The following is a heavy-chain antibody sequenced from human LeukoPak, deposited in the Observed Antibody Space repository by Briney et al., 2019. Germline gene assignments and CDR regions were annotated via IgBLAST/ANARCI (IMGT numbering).Heavy chain of an antibody. J-gene: IGHJ6*03. D-gene: IGHD2-2*01. CDR1: GYTFTSYY. CDR2: INPSGGST. CDR3: VRSGYCSSTSCYPASYYYYMDV. Sequence: ASVKVSCKASGYTFTSYYMHWVRQAPGQGLEWMGIINPSGGSTSYAQKFQGRVTMTRDTSTSTVYMELSSLRSEDTAVYFCVRSGYCSSTSCYPASYYYYMDVWGKGTTVTVS. V-gene: IGHV1-46*01.